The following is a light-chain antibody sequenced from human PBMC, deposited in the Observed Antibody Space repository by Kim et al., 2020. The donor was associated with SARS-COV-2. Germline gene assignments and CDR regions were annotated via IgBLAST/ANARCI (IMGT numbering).Light chain of an antibody. J-gene: IGKJ1*01. CDR2: AAS. V-gene: IGKV3-15*01. CDR3: QQYNDGPPWT. CDR1: QSVSTK. Sequence: EIVMTQSPATLSVSAGERVTLSCRASQSVSTKLAWYQQKPGQPPRLLIYAASIRATDIPTRFSGSGSGTEFTLTISSLQSEDFALYYCQQYNDGPPWTFGQGPKVDIK.